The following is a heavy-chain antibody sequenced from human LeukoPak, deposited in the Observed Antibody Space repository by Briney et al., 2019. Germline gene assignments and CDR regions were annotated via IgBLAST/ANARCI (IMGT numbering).Heavy chain of an antibody. CDR1: GYTFTGYY. J-gene: IGHJ5*02. Sequence: SVKVSCKASGYTFTGYYMHWVRQARGQRLEWIGWIVVGSGNTNYAQKFQERVTITRDMSTSTAYMELSSLRSEDTAVYYCAARNWFDPWGQGTLVTVSS. CDR3: AARNWFDP. CDR2: IVVGSGNT. V-gene: IGHV1-58*02.